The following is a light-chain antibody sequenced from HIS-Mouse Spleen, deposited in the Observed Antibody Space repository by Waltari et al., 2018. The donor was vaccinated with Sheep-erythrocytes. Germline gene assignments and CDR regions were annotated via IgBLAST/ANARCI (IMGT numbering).Light chain of an antibody. V-gene: IGLV3-10*01. CDR2: EDS. CDR1: ALPKKY. CDR3: YSTDSSGNHSNWV. Sequence: SYEPPQPPSVSVSPGQTARITCAGHALPKKYAYWSQQKSGQAPVLVIYEDSKRPSGIPERFSGSSSGTMATLTISGAQVEDEADYYCYSTDSSGNHSNWVFGGGTKLTVL. J-gene: IGLJ3*02.